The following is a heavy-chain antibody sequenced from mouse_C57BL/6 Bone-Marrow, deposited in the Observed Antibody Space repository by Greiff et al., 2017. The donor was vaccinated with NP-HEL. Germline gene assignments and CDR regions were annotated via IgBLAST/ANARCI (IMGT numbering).Heavy chain of an antibody. CDR1: GFTFSDYY. D-gene: IGHD1-1*01. Sequence: EVKVVESGGGLVQPGGSLKLSCAASGFTFSDYYMYWVRQTPEKRLEWVTYISNGGGSTYYPDTVKGRFTISRDNAKNTLYLQMSRRKSEDTAMYYCARHDYGSSSWFAYWGQGTLVTVSA. CDR2: ISNGGGST. V-gene: IGHV5-12*01. J-gene: IGHJ3*01. CDR3: ARHDYGSSSWFAY.